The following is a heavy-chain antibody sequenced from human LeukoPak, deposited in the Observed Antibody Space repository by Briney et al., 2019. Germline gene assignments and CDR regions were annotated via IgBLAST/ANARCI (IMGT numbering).Heavy chain of an antibody. D-gene: IGHD3-10*01. Sequence: SETLSLTCAVSGGSISSSNWWSWVRQPPGKGLEWIGEIYYSGSTNYNPSLKSRVTISVDKSKNQFSLKLSSVTAADTAVYYCAISYYYGSGSYYNAPLNAFDIWGQGTMVTVSS. CDR1: GGSISSSNW. CDR2: IYYSGST. CDR3: AISYYYGSGSYYNAPLNAFDI. J-gene: IGHJ3*02. V-gene: IGHV4-4*02.